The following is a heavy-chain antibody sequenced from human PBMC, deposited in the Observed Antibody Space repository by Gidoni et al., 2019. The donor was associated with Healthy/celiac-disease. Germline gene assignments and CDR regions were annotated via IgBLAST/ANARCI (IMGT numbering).Heavy chain of an antibody. CDR3: ARGGCSSTSCYGYNWFDP. CDR2: INHSGST. J-gene: IGHJ5*02. CDR1: GGPFSGYY. Sequence: QVQLQQWAAGLLKPSETLSLTCAVYGGPFSGYYWSWIRQPPGKGLEWIGEINHSGSTNYNPSLKSRVTISVDTSKNQYSLKLSSVTAADTAVYYGARGGCSSTSCYGYNWFDPWGQGTLVTVSS. V-gene: IGHV4-34*01. D-gene: IGHD2-2*01.